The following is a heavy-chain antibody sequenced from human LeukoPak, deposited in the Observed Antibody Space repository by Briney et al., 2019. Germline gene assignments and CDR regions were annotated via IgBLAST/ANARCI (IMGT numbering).Heavy chain of an antibody. Sequence: GGSLRLSCAASGFTFSSYAMHWVRQAPGKGLEWVAVISYDGSNKYYADSVKGRFTISRDNSKNTLYLQMNSLRAEDTAVYYCARERGWNDAGFDYWGQGTLVTVSS. CDR1: GFTFSSYA. V-gene: IGHV3-30*04. CDR2: ISYDGSNK. D-gene: IGHD1-1*01. CDR3: ARERGWNDAGFDY. J-gene: IGHJ4*02.